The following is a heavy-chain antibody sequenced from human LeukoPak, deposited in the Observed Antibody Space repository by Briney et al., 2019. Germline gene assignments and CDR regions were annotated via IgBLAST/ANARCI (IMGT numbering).Heavy chain of an antibody. V-gene: IGHV3-30*02. Sequence: GGSLRLSCAASGFTFSSYGMHWVRQAPGKGLEWVAFIQYDGSNKYSADSVKGRFTISRDNSKNTLYLQMNSLRAEDTAVYYCAKDSLAGGNHFDYWGQGTLVTVSS. D-gene: IGHD4-23*01. CDR3: AKDSLAGGNHFDY. CDR1: GFTFSSYG. CDR2: IQYDGSNK. J-gene: IGHJ4*02.